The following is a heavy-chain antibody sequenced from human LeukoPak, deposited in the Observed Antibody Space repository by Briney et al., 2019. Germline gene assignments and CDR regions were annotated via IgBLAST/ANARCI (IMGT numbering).Heavy chain of an antibody. Sequence: GGSLRLSCAASGFTFSNYAMSWVRQTPGKGLEWVANIKQDGSEKYYVDSVKGRFTISRDNAKNSLFLQMNSLRAEDTAVYYCARDQTPYYWGQGTLVTVSS. CDR2: IKQDGSEK. CDR1: GFTFSNYA. D-gene: IGHD3-16*01. J-gene: IGHJ4*02. V-gene: IGHV3-7*01. CDR3: ARDQTPYY.